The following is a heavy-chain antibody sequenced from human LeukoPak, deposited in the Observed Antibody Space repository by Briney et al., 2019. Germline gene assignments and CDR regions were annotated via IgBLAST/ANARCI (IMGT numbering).Heavy chain of an antibody. CDR2: INSDGSST. CDR3: ARTTGSKNAFDI. V-gene: IGHV3-74*01. J-gene: IGHJ3*02. D-gene: IGHD1-26*01. CDR1: RFTFSSYW. Sequence: GGSLRLSCAASRFTFSSYWMHWVRQAPGKGLVWVSRINSDGSSTTYADSVKGRFTISRDNAKNTLYLQMNSLRAQDTAVYYSARTTGSKNAFDIWGQGTMVTVSS.